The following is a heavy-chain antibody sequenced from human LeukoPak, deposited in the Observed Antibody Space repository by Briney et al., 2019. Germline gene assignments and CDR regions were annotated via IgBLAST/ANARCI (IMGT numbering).Heavy chain of an antibody. CDR1: GFTFDDYA. V-gene: IGHV3-9*01. Sequence: GGSLRLSCAASGFTFDDYAMHWVRQAPGKGLEWVSGISWNSGSIGYADSVKGRFTISRDNAKNSLYPQMNSLRAEDTALYYCAKGSVRYFDWLSWFDPWGQGTLVTVSS. CDR2: ISWNSGSI. D-gene: IGHD3-9*01. CDR3: AKGSVRYFDWLSWFDP. J-gene: IGHJ5*02.